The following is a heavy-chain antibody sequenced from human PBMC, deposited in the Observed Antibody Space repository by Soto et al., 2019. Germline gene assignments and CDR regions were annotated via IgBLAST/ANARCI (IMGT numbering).Heavy chain of an antibody. Sequence: QVQLVQSGAEVKKPGASVKVSCKASGYTFTSSGMSWVRQAPGQGLEWMGWISAHTGSSEYAQRFQGRVTMTTDRSTSTAYMELRSLRSDDTAVYYCARAFFYPGSDGRGYSFDAFDFWGPGTLVTVSS. V-gene: IGHV1-18*01. D-gene: IGHD3-22*01. J-gene: IGHJ3*01. CDR2: ISAHTGSS. CDR1: GYTFTSSG. CDR3: ARAFFYPGSDGRGYSFDAFDF.